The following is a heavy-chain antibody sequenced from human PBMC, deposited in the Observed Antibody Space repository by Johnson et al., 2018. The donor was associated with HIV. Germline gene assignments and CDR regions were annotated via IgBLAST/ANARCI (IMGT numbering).Heavy chain of an antibody. V-gene: IGHV3-66*01. CDR3: AVEGARNPDGFDI. CDR2: LYADGRT. J-gene: IGHJ3*02. Sequence: VQLVESGGGVVRPGGSLRLSCAASGFIVSSKYMTWFRQAPGKGLEWVSVLYADGRTYYADSVKGRFTVARDYSENTLYLQMNSLRAEDTAVYYCAVEGARNPDGFDIWGQGTTVTVSS. D-gene: IGHD2/OR15-2a*01. CDR1: GFIVSSKY.